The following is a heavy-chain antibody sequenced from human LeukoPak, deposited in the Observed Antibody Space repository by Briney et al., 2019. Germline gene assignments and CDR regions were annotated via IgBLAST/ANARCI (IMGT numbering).Heavy chain of an antibody. CDR2: IYWDDDK. D-gene: IGHD6-13*01. CDR1: GFSLRTSGVG. J-gene: IGHJ4*02. V-gene: IGHV2-5*02. CDR3: AHRSQPGYSSSFDY. Sequence: SGPTMVNPPQTLTLACTFSGFSLRTSGVGVGWIRQPPGKALEWLALIYWDDDKRYSPSLKSRLTITKDTSKNQVVLTMTNMDPVDTATYYCAHRSQPGYSSSFDYWGQGTLVTVSS.